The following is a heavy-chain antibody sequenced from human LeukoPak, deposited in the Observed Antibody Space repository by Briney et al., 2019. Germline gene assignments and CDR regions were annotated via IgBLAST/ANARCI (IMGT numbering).Heavy chain of an antibody. V-gene: IGHV3-21*01. Sequence: GGSLRLSCAASGFTFSGYIMNWVRQAPGKGLEWVSAISSTSSNIYYVDSVKGRFTISRDNAKNSVYLQMNSLRVEDTAVYYCASAAGWEFGYWGQGTLVTVSS. D-gene: IGHD1-26*01. CDR3: ASAAGWEFGY. CDR1: GFTFSGYI. J-gene: IGHJ4*02. CDR2: ISSTSSNI.